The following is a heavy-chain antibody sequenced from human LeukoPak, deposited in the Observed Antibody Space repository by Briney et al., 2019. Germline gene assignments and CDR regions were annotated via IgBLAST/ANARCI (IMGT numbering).Heavy chain of an antibody. CDR2: ISSSSSYI. CDR1: GVTFSSYS. Sequence: PGGSLRLSCAASGVTFSSYSMNWVRQAPGKGLEWVSSISSSSSYIYYADSVKGRFTISRDNAKNSLYLQMNSLRAEDTAVYYCARGSNSSSWPYYFDYWGQGTLVTVSS. J-gene: IGHJ4*02. CDR3: ARGSNSSSWPYYFDY. V-gene: IGHV3-21*01. D-gene: IGHD6-13*01.